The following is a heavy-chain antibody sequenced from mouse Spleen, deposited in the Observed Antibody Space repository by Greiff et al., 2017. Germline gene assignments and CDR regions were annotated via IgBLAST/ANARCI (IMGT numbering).Heavy chain of an antibody. Sequence: VQLQQSGAELARPGASVKLSCKASGYTFTDYYINWVKQRTGQGLEWIGEIYPGSGNTYYNEKFKGKATLTADESSSTAYMQLSSLTSEDSAVYFCARGGYDGPHAMDYWGQGTSVTVSS. V-gene: IGHV1-77*01. D-gene: IGHD2-14*01. J-gene: IGHJ4*01. CDR1: GYTFTDYY. CDR3: ARGGYDGPHAMDY. CDR2: IYPGSGNT.